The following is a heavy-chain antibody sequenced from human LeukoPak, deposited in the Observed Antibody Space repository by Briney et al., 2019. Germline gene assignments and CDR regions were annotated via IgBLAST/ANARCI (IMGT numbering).Heavy chain of an antibody. J-gene: IGHJ5*02. V-gene: IGHV1-8*03. Sequence: ASVKVSCKASGGTFSSYDINWVRQATGQGLEWMGWVNPNSGNRGYAQKFQGRLTITSNTSITTAFLDLSSLRSDDTAVYYCARGTISGARSFDPWGQGTLVTVSS. CDR2: VNPNSGNR. CDR3: ARGTISGARSFDP. CDR1: GGTFSSYD. D-gene: IGHD3-3*01.